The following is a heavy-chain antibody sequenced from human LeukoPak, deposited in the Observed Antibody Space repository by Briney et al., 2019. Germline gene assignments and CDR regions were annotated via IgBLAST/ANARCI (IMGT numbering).Heavy chain of an antibody. V-gene: IGHV3-30*18. CDR3: AKVGDTFDFDY. Sequence: GGSLRLSCAASGFTFSGYAMHWVRQAPGKGLEWVALISYDGNNKYYADSVKGRFTISRDNSKNTLYLQMNSLRAEDTALYYCAKVGDTFDFDYWGQGTLVTVSS. CDR1: GFTFSGYA. CDR2: ISYDGNNK. J-gene: IGHJ4*02. D-gene: IGHD3-16*01.